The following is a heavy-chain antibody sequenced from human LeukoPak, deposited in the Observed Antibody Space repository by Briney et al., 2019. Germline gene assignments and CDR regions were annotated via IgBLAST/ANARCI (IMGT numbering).Heavy chain of an antibody. Sequence: GGSLRLSCAVSGFSVSNYYMNWVRQAPGKGLEWISYIGSSGSAGGNIYYAVSVKGRFTVSRDNAKDSLFLQMNSLQDADTAVYYCARAPTPYFTYYMDVWGKGTTVTVSS. CDR1: GFSVSNYY. CDR2: IGSSGSAGGNI. V-gene: IGHV3-48*03. CDR3: ARAPTPYFTYYMDV. D-gene: IGHD2-21*01. J-gene: IGHJ6*03.